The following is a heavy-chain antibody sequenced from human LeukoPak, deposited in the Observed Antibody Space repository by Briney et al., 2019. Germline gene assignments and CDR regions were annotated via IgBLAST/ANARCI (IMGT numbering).Heavy chain of an antibody. J-gene: IGHJ4*02. CDR2: IGGDASRP. V-gene: IGHV3-23*01. D-gene: IGHD4-17*01. Sequence: GGSLRLSCSAFRFIFSEYAMSWVRQAPGKGLEWVSVIGGDASRPYYADSVKGRFTISRDNSKNILYLQMDSLRAEDTAVYYCAKDPSVYYGDYIIRWGQGTLVTVCS. CDR3: AKDPSVYYGDYIIR. CDR1: RFIFSEYA.